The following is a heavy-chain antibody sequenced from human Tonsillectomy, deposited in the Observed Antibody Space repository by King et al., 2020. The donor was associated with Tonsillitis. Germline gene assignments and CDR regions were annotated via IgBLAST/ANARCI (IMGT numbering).Heavy chain of an antibody. V-gene: IGHV3-30*18. D-gene: IGHD1-26*01. CDR2: ISYDGSNK. CDR1: GFTFSSYG. CDR3: AKDLHYRTYYYYYGMDV. Sequence: QLVQSGGGVVQPGRSLRLSCAASGFTFSSYGMHWVRQAPGKGLEWVAVISYDGSNKYYADSVKGRFTISRDNSKNTLYLQMNSLRVEDTAVYYCAKDLHYRTYYYYYGMDVWGQGTTVTVSS. J-gene: IGHJ6*02.